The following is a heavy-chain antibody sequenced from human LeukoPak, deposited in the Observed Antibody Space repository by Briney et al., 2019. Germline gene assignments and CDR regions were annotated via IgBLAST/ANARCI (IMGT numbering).Heavy chain of an antibody. CDR1: GYTFTSYG. CDR3: ARDPTPSSWYRLDPEYFQH. J-gene: IGHJ1*01. V-gene: IGHV1-18*04. D-gene: IGHD6-13*01. Sequence: ASVKVSCKASGYTFTSYGISWVRQAPGQGLEWMGWISAYNGNTNYAQKLHGRVTMTTDTSTSTAYMELRSLRSDDTAVYYCARDPTPSSWYRLDPEYFQHWGQGTLVTVSS. CDR2: ISAYNGNT.